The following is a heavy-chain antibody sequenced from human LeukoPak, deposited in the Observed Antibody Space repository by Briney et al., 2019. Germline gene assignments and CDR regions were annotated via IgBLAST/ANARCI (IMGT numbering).Heavy chain of an antibody. Sequence: GGSLRLSCAASGFTFSRCAMHWVRQAPGKGLEWVAVISDDGSNTSYPDSVKGRFTISRDNSKNTLYLQMNSLRAEDTAVYYCAKDVSPYGGEWDYFDYWGQGTLVTVSS. V-gene: IGHV3-30-3*01. CDR1: GFTFSRCA. CDR2: ISDDGSNT. D-gene: IGHD4-23*01. CDR3: AKDVSPYGGEWDYFDY. J-gene: IGHJ4*02.